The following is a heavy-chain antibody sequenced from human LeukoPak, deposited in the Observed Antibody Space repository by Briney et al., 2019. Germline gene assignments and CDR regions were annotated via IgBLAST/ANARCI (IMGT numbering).Heavy chain of an antibody. CDR1: GGSISSYY. J-gene: IGHJ1*01. V-gene: IGHV4-59*01. CDR2: IYYSGST. Sequence: PSETPSLTCTVSGGSISSYYWSWIRQPPGKGLEWIGYIYYSGSTNYNPSLKSRVTISVDTSKNQFSLKLSSVTAADTAVYYCATTIAAAGLEYFQHWGQGTLVTVSS. D-gene: IGHD6-13*01. CDR3: ATTIAAAGLEYFQH.